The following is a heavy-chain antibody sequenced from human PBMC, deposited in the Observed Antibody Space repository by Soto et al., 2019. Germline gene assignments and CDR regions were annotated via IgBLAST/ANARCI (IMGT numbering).Heavy chain of an antibody. D-gene: IGHD1-26*01. Sequence: SETLSLTCTVSGGSISSSSYYWGWIRQPPGKGLEWIGSIYYSGSTYYNLSLKSRVTISVDTSKNKFSLKLSSVTAADTAVYYCARLWVPRGVGYYYYMDVWGKGTMVTVSS. CDR3: ARLWVPRGVGYYYYMDV. CDR2: IYYSGST. CDR1: GGSISSSSYY. J-gene: IGHJ6*03. V-gene: IGHV4-39*01.